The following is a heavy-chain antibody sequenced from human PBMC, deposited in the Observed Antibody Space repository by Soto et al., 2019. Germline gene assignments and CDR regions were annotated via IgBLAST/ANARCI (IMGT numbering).Heavy chain of an antibody. V-gene: IGHV1-69*06. CDR1: GGTFSSYA. J-gene: IGHJ6*02. CDR2: IIPIFGTA. Sequence: SVKVSCKASGGTFSSYAISWVRQAPGQGLEWMGGIIPIFGTANYAQKFQGRVTITADKSTSTAYMELSSLRSEDTAVYYCASPVTPGGTRGYYYYYGMDVWGQGTTVTVSS. CDR3: ASPVTPGGTRGYYYYYGMDV. D-gene: IGHD3-10*01.